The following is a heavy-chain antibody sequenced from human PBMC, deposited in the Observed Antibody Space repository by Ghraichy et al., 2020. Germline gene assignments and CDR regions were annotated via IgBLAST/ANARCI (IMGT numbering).Heavy chain of an antibody. CDR3: AKESDGFDI. V-gene: IGHV3-30*18. J-gene: IGHJ3*02. CDR2: MSHDGGYK. Sequence: GGSLRLSCAASGLTFSIYIINWVRQAPGKGLEWVAVMSHDGGYKHYADSVKGRFTISRDNSKNTLYLQMNSLRADDTAVYYCAKESDGFDIWGQGTMVTVSS. CDR1: GLTFSIYI.